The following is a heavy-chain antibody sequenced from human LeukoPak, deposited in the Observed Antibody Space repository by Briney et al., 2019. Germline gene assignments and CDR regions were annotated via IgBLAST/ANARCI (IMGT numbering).Heavy chain of an antibody. D-gene: IGHD3-16*02. CDR2: ISAYNGNT. CDR3: ARVRPHGDYVWGSYRLGDAFDI. Sequence: ASVKVSCKASGYTFTSYGISWVRQAPGQGLEWMGWISAYNGNTNYAQKLQGRVTMTTDTSTSTAYMELRSLRSDDTAVYYCARVRPHGDYVWGSYRLGDAFDIWGQGTMVTVSS. CDR1: GYTFTSYG. V-gene: IGHV1-18*01. J-gene: IGHJ3*02.